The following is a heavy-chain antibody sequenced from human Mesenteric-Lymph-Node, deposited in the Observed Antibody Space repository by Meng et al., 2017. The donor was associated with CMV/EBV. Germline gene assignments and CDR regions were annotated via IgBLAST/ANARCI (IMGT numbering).Heavy chain of an antibody. CDR3: APGITPYYFGMDV. V-gene: IGHV3-66*02. CDR2: IYSGGST. CDR1: GFIFSGYS. D-gene: IGHD1-14*01. Sequence: GESLKISCAASGFIFSGYSMNWVRQAPGKGLEWVSVIYSGGSTYYADSVKGRFTVSRDNSKNTLFLQMNSLRPEDTAVYYCAPGITPYYFGMDVWGQGTTVTVSS. J-gene: IGHJ6*02.